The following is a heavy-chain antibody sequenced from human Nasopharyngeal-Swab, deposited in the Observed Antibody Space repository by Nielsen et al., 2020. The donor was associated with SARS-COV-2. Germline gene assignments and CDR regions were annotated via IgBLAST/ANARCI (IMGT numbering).Heavy chain of an antibody. CDR3: ARVWAAAGFLDY. Sequence: GESLKISCAASGFTFSSYWMNCVRQAPGKGLEWVSSISSSSSYIYYADSVKGRFTISRDNAKNSLYLQMNSLRAEDTAVYYCARVWAAAGFLDYWGQGTLVTVSS. V-gene: IGHV3-21*01. CDR2: ISSSSSYI. CDR1: GFTFSSYW. J-gene: IGHJ4*02. D-gene: IGHD6-13*01.